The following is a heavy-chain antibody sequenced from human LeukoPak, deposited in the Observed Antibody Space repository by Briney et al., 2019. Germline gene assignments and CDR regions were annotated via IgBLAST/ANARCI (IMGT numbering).Heavy chain of an antibody. CDR3: AREFYGQFDS. V-gene: IGHV3-11*06. CDR2: ISAGSTYT. Sequence: PGGSLRLSCAASGFNFGPYYMAWIGQAPGTGLAWVSSISAGSTYTHYADSVEGRFTISRDDAQSSVFLLINNLRAEDTGFYYCAREFYGQFDSWGQGTLVTVSS. D-gene: IGHD4-17*01. CDR1: GFNFGPYY. J-gene: IGHJ4*02.